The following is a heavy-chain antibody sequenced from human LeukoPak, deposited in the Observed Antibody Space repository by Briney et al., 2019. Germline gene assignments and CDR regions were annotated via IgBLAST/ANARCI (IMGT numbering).Heavy chain of an antibody. Sequence: GGSLRLSCAACGFTFSDYYMSWIRQAPGKGLEGVSYISSIGSTIYYADSVKGRLTISRDKAKNSLYLQMNSVRAEDTGVYYCARYCSSTSCYNDYYYYGMDVWGQGTTVTVSS. J-gene: IGHJ6*02. V-gene: IGHV3-11*01. CDR3: ARYCSSTSCYNDYYYYGMDV. CDR2: ISSIGSTI. CDR1: GFTFSDYY. D-gene: IGHD2-2*02.